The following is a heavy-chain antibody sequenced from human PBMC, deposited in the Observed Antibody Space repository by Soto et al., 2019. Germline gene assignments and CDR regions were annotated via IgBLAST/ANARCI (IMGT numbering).Heavy chain of an antibody. V-gene: IGHV1-69*14. Sequence: QVQLVQSGAEVKKPGSSVKVSCKASGGTFSSYAISWVRQAPGQGLEWMGGIIPIFGTANYAQKFQGRVTXXAXKXMSTAYMELSSLRSEDTAVYYCARRGDYGDVHGMDVWGQGTTVTVSS. CDR2: IIPIFGTA. CDR3: ARRGDYGDVHGMDV. J-gene: IGHJ6*02. CDR1: GGTFSSYA. D-gene: IGHD4-17*01.